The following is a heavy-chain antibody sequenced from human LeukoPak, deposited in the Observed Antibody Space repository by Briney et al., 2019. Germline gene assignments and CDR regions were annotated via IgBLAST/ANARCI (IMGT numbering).Heavy chain of an antibody. Sequence: VASVKVSCKATGGTFNNAFSNYALSWVRQAPGQGLEWMGGIIPILGTSNYAQKFQGRVTITADESTRTVYMELRGLTSDDTAVYYCARSISMARGVHDAFDFWGQGTMVIVSS. J-gene: IGHJ3*01. CDR1: GGTFNNAFSNYA. D-gene: IGHD3-10*01. CDR2: IIPILGTS. CDR3: ARSISMARGVHDAFDF. V-gene: IGHV1-69*13.